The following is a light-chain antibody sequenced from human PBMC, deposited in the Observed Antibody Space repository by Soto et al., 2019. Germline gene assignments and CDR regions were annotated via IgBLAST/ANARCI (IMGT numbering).Light chain of an antibody. CDR3: QHYSNWPPIT. Sequence: EIVMTQSPASLSVSPGESATLSCRASQSVTTNLAWYQQKPGQAPRLLIYAASTRVTGIPARFSGSGSGTEFTLTISSLQSEDFAVYYCQHYSNWPPITFGQGTRLEI. CDR2: AAS. J-gene: IGKJ5*01. CDR1: QSVTTN. V-gene: IGKV3-15*01.